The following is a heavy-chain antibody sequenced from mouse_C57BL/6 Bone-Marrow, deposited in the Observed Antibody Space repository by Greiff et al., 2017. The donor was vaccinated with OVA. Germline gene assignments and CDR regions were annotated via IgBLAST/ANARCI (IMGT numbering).Heavy chain of an antibody. CDR2: IRLKSDNYAT. J-gene: IGHJ2*01. CDR1: GFTFSNYW. CDR3: TVYYYGSRTYFDY. Sequence: EVKLVESGGGLVQPGGSMKLSCVASGFTFSNYWMNWVRQSPEKGLEWVAQIRLKSDNYATHYAESVKGRFTISRDDSKSSVYLQMNNLRAEDTGIYYCTVYYYGSRTYFDYWGQGTTLTVSS. D-gene: IGHD1-1*01. V-gene: IGHV6-3*01.